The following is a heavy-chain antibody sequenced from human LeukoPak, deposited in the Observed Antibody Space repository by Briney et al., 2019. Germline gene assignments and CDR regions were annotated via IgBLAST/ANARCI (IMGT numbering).Heavy chain of an antibody. CDR1: GYTFTGYY. CDR2: INPNSGGT. J-gene: IGHJ5*02. Sequence: ASVKVSCKASGYTFTGYYMHWVRQAPGQGLEWMGWINPNSGGTNYAQKFQGRVTMTRDTSISTAYMELSRLRSDDTAVYYCARGRGRTIAAAGTISSWFDPWGQGTLVTVSS. D-gene: IGHD6-13*01. V-gene: IGHV1-2*02. CDR3: ARGRGRTIAAAGTISSWFDP.